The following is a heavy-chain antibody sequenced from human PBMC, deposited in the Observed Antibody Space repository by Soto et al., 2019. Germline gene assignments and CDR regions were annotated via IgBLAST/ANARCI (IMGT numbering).Heavy chain of an antibody. CDR2: ISYDGSLQ. Sequence: QAQLVESGGGVVQPGRSLRLSCAASGFAFSSYGMHWVRQAPGTGLECVAVISYDGSLQHYADSVKGRFTISRDNSKNMVILQKSSRRAEDTAVYYCVSDRGYGHASVPYAWGQGTLFSVSS. CDR1: GFAFSSYG. D-gene: IGHD5-18*01. V-gene: IGHV3-30*03. CDR3: VSDRGYGHASVPYA. J-gene: IGHJ5*02.